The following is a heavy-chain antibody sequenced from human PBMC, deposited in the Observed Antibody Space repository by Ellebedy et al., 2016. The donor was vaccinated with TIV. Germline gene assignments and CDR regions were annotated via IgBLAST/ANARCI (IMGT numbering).Heavy chain of an antibody. CDR3: ARETYNDVDLKLWGIFDI. CDR1: ELTVTTDY. CDR2: IAVDSTT. Sequence: GGSLRLSCSASELTVTTDYMSWVRQTPGKGLEWVSTIAVDSTTYYADSVKGSFTISRDNSKNTLDIQMNSLRAEDTAVYYCARETYNDVDLKLWGIFDIWGQGTMVTVSS. V-gene: IGHV3-66*01. J-gene: IGHJ3*02. D-gene: IGHD3-10*01.